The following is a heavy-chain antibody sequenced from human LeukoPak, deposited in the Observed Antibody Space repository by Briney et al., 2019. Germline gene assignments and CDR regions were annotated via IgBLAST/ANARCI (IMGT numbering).Heavy chain of an antibody. CDR3: ARQSHPARSSWLLDY. CDR1: GGSINGYY. Sequence: KPSETLSLTCSVSGGSINGYYWSWVRQPPGKGLEWIAYLYYSGSTNYNPYLKSRVTISGATSKNQFSLTLGSATAADTAVYYCARQSHPARSSWLLDYWGEGILGTVSS. J-gene: IGHJ4*02. V-gene: IGHV4-59*08. CDR2: LYYSGST. D-gene: IGHD6-13*01.